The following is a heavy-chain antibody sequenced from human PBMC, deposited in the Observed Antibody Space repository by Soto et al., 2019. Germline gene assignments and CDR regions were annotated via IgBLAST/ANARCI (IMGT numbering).Heavy chain of an antibody. D-gene: IGHD2-2*01. V-gene: IGHV3-66*01. J-gene: IGHJ4*02. CDR2: IYSGGST. CDR3: YIVVVPAAITY. CDR1: GFTVSSNY. Sequence: EVQLVESGGGLVQPGGSLRLSCAASGFTVSSNYMSWVRQAPGKGLEWVSVIYSGGSTYYADSVKGRFTISRDNSKNTLYLQMNSLRAEDTAVYYCYIVVVPAAITYWGQGTLVTVSS.